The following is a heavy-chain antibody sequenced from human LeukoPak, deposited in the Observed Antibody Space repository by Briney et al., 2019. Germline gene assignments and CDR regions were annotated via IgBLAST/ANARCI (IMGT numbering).Heavy chain of an antibody. J-gene: IGHJ3*02. Sequence: PGGSLRLSCAASGFTFSSYAMSWVRQAPGKGLEWVSAIRGSGGSTYYADSVKGRFTISRDNSKNMLYLQMNSLRAEDKAVYYCAKALGAIAAAGDDAFDIWGQGTMVTVSS. CDR1: GFTFSSYA. D-gene: IGHD6-13*01. V-gene: IGHV3-23*01. CDR2: IRGSGGST. CDR3: AKALGAIAAAGDDAFDI.